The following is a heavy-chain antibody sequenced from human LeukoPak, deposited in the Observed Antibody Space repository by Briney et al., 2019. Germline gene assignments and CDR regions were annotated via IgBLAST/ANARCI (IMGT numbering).Heavy chain of an antibody. Sequence: PSETLPLTCTVSGGSISSSNYYWGCIRQPPGKGLESIGSIYYSGSTIFYSGSTYYNPSLKSRVTISVDTPKNQFSLKLSSVTAADTAVYYCARHYNSGTYPLDYWGQGTLVTVSS. CDR1: GGSISSSNYY. J-gene: IGHJ4*02. D-gene: IGHD3-10*01. CDR3: ARHYNSGTYPLDY. CDR2: IYYSGSTIFYSGST. V-gene: IGHV4-39*01.